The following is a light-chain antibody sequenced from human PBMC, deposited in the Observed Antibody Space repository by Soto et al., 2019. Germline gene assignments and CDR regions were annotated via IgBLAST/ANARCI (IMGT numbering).Light chain of an antibody. J-gene: IGLJ2*01. V-gene: IGLV2-14*01. CDR2: DVS. CDR3: SLYTSSSTVV. Sequence: QSALTQPASVSGSPGQSITISCTGTSSDLGGYNYVSWYQQHPGKAPKLMIYDVSNRPSGVSNRFSGSKSGNTASLTISGLQAEDEADYYCSLYTSSSTVVFGGGTKLTVL. CDR1: SSDLGGYNY.